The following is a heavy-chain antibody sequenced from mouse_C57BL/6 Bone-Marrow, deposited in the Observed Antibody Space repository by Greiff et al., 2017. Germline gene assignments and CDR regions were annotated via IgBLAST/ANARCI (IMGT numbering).Heavy chain of an antibody. J-gene: IGHJ4*01. Sequence: QVQLQQPGAELVKPGASVKLSCKASGYTFTSYWMHWVKQRPGQGLEWIGMIHPNSGSTNYNEKFKSKATLTVDKSSSTAYMQLSSLTSEDSAVYYCARMRVTPCAMDYWGQGTSVTVSS. CDR3: ARMRVTPCAMDY. D-gene: IGHD2-1*01. CDR1: GYTFTSYW. V-gene: IGHV1-64*01. CDR2: IHPNSGST.